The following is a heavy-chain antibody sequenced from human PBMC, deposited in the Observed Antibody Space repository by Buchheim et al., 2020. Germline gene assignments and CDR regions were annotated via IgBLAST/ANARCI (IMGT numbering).Heavy chain of an antibody. J-gene: IGHJ4*02. V-gene: IGHV3-74*01. CDR1: GFTLRTYW. CDR3: ARDLSGSQDY. D-gene: IGHD1-26*01. CDR2: INEDGSFT. Sequence: EVQLEESGGGLVQPGGSLRLSCAASGFTLRTYWMHWVRQAPGKGLEWVSRINEDGSFTNYADSVKGRFTISRDNAENTLYLQMTSLRVEDTAMYYRARDLSGSQDYWGQGTL.